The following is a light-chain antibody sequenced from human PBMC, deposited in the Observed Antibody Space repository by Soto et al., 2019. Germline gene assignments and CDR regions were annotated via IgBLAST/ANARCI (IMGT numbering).Light chain of an antibody. Sequence: DIQMTQSPSSLSASVGDRVTITCRASQSISSYLNWYQQKPGKAPKLLIYAASSLQSGVPSRFSGSGSGTDFTLTISSLQLEDFATYYCQQSYSTVTFGPGTKVDIK. CDR2: AAS. J-gene: IGKJ3*01. V-gene: IGKV1-39*01. CDR1: QSISSY. CDR3: QQSYSTVT.